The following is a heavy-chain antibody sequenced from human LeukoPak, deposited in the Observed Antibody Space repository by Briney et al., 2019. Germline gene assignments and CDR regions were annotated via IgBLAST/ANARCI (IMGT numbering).Heavy chain of an antibody. J-gene: IGHJ1*01. Sequence: PGGSLRLSCAASGFTFSSNWMSWFRQAPGKGLEWVANIRQDGSEKYYVDSVKGRFTISRDNAKNSLYLQMNSLRAEDTAVYYCAREPDSSGYYYAPGYFQHWGQGTLVTVSS. CDR3: AREPDSSGYYYAPGYFQH. CDR1: GFTFSSNW. V-gene: IGHV3-7*01. CDR2: IRQDGSEK. D-gene: IGHD3-22*01.